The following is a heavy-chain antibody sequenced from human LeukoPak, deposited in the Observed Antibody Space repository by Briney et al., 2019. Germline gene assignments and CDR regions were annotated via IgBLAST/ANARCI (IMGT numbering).Heavy chain of an antibody. J-gene: IGHJ4*02. CDR1: GYTFTSYG. CDR3: ARDRPIYCTGDCANDY. V-gene: IGHV1-18*01. Sequence: ASVKVSCKASGYTFTSYGISWVRQAPGQGLEWMGWISAYNGNTDYAQKLQGRVTMTTDTSTSTAYMELRSLRSDDTAVYYCARDRPIYCTGDCANDYWGQGTLVTVSS. CDR2: ISAYNGNT. D-gene: IGHD2-8*02.